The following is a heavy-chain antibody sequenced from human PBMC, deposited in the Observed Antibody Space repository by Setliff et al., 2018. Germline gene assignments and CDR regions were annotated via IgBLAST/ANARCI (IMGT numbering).Heavy chain of an antibody. V-gene: IGHV4-39*07. CDR3: ARSDWDSSGYYYFDY. J-gene: IGHJ4*01. CDR2: LYFGGST. Sequence: KPSETLSLTCVVSGASLNSADYYWGWIRQPPGKGLEWIGTLYFGGSTHYNPSLKSRVTISVDTSKNQFSLNLSSLTAADTAVYFCARSDWDSSGYYYFDYWGHGTLVTVSS. D-gene: IGHD3-22*01. CDR1: GASLNSADYY.